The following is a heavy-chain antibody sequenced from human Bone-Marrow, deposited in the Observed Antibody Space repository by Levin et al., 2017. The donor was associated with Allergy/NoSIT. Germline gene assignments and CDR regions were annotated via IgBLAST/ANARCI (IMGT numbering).Heavy chain of an antibody. CDR3: AARIVVAGTESPFDY. D-gene: IGHD6-19*01. Sequence: LSLTCAASGLVFSNSAMSWVRQSPGKGLEWVSAISCSGDTTYYADSMKGRFAVSRDNSKSTLYLQMNGLRAEDTAIYYCAARIVVAGTESPFDYWGQGTLVTVSS. CDR1: GLVFSNSA. J-gene: IGHJ4*02. CDR2: ISCSGDTT. V-gene: IGHV3-23*01.